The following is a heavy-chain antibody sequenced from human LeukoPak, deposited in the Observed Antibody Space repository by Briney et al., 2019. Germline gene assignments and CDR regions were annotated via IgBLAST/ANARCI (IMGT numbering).Heavy chain of an antibody. D-gene: IGHD5-12*01. CDR3: AHSSGYAYGLDS. J-gene: IGHJ4*02. CDR1: GFTFSKPW. Sequence: GGSLRLSCAASGFTFSKPWMTWVRQAPGKGLQWVAHIKEDGGDKYYVDSVKGRFTISRDNGKTSVYLQMNSLRAEDTALYYCAHSSGYAYGLDSWGQGTLVTVSS. CDR2: IKEDGGDK. V-gene: IGHV3-7*02.